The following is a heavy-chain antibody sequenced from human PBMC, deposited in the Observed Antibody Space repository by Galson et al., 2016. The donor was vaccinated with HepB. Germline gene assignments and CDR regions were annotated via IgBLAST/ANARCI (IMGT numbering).Heavy chain of an antibody. J-gene: IGHJ4*02. Sequence: SLRLSCAASGFTFSSRGMHWVRQAPGKGLEWVAVISFHGSNKDYADSVKCRFTVSRDNSKRTLYLQMNSLRAEDTAVYYCAKDVEFYDKNGYYKNYFDYWGQGTQVTVFS. D-gene: IGHD3-22*01. CDR2: ISFHGSNK. CDR1: GFTFSSRG. V-gene: IGHV3-30*18. CDR3: AKDVEFYDKNGYYKNYFDY.